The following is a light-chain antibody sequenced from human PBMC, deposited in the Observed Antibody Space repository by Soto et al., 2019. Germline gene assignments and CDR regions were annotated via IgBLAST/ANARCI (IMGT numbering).Light chain of an antibody. V-gene: IGKV1-33*01. CDR1: QDITNY. CDR2: DAS. Sequence: DIQMTQSPSSLSASVGGRVTSTCQASQDITNYLNWYQQKPGKAPELLIYDASNLETGVPSRFSGSGSGTDFTFTISSLQPEDFATYYCQQYDNFPLNFGGGNKGDIK. CDR3: QQYDNFPLN. J-gene: IGKJ4*01.